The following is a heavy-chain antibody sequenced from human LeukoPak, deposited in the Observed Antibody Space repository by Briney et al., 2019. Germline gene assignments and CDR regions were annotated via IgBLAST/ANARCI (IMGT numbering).Heavy chain of an antibody. CDR3: AKDAPPGSTVAGNIDY. CDR1: GFTFSSYA. D-gene: IGHD6-19*01. V-gene: IGHV3-23*01. CDR2: ISGSGGST. J-gene: IGHJ4*02. Sequence: GGSLRLSCAASGFTFSSYAMSWVRQAPGKGLEWVSAISGSGGSTYYADSMKGRFTISRDNSKNTLYLQMNSLRAEDTAVYYCAKDAPPGSTVAGNIDYWGQGTLVTVSS.